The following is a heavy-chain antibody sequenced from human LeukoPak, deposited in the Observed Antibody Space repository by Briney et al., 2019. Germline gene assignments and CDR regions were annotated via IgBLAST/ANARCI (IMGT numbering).Heavy chain of an antibody. CDR3: ARGYSGYDWLFDY. D-gene: IGHD5-12*01. CDR1: GFTFSSFW. Sequence: GGSLRLSCAASGFTFSSFWMSWVRQAPGKGLEWVANIRTDGSEKYYVDSVKGRFTISRDNAKNSLYLQMNSLRAEDTAVYYCARGYSGYDWLFDYWGQGTLVTVSS. CDR2: IRTDGSEK. V-gene: IGHV3-7*01. J-gene: IGHJ4*02.